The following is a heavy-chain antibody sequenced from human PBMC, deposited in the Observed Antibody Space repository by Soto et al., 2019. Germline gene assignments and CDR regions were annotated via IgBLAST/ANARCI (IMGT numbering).Heavy chain of an antibody. Sequence: APVKVSRKVSRYTLTELFIHWVRQAPGKWLECMGGFDPEDGETIYAQKFQGRVTMTEDTSTDTAYMELSSLRSEDTAVYYCATRYCSGGGCYFYMDVWGKGTTVTVSS. CDR1: RYTLTELF. CDR2: FDPEDGET. V-gene: IGHV1-24*01. J-gene: IGHJ6*03. D-gene: IGHD2-15*01. CDR3: ATRYCSGGGCYFYMDV.